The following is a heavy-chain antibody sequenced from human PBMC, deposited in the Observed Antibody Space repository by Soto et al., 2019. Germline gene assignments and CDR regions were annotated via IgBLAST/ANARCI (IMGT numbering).Heavy chain of an antibody. CDR1: GGSLSSYY. D-gene: IGHD6-13*01. J-gene: IGHJ2*01. Sequence: SETLSLTCPVSGGSLSSYYLSWIRPPPGKGLEWIGYIYYSGSTNYNPSLKSRVTISVDTSKNQFSLKLSSVTAADTAVYYCARHFTIAAALPHWYFDLWGRGTLVTAPQ. V-gene: IGHV4-59*08. CDR3: ARHFTIAAALPHWYFDL. CDR2: IYYSGST.